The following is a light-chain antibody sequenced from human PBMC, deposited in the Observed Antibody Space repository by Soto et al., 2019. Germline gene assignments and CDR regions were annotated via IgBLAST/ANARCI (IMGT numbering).Light chain of an antibody. CDR3: QESYTRA. Sequence: DIQMTHSPSSLSASVGDRVTITCRASQNVRNYLNWYQKKAGEAPNLLIFAASTLQSGVPSRFSGSGAETEFTLTIRSMQPEDFATYYCQESYTRAFGQGTVVEI. V-gene: IGKV1-39*01. CDR1: QNVRNY. J-gene: IGKJ1*01. CDR2: AAS.